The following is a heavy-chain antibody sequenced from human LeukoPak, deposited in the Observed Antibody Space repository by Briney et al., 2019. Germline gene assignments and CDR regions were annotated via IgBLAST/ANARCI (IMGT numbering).Heavy chain of an antibody. Sequence: GGSLRLSCAASGFTFSSYEMNWVRQAPGKGLEWVSYISSSGSTIYYPDSVKGRFTISRDNTKNSLYLQMNILRAEDTAVYYCAERGITMIGGVWGKGTTVNIPS. D-gene: IGHD3-10*02. CDR2: ISSSGSTI. J-gene: IGHJ6*04. V-gene: IGHV3-48*03. CDR3: AERGITMIGGV. CDR1: GFTFSSYE.